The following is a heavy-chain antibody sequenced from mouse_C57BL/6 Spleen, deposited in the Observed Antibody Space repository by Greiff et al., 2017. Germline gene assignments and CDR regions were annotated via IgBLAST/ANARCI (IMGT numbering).Heavy chain of an antibody. CDR3: ARDDGYRSFAY. J-gene: IGHJ3*01. CDR1: GYTFTSYW. D-gene: IGHD2-3*01. Sequence: QVQLQQPGAELVKPGASVKLSCKASGYTFTSYWMHWVKQRPGQGLEWIGMIHPNSGSTNYNEKFKSKATLTVDKSSSTAYMQLSSLTSEDSAVYYCARDDGYRSFAYWVQGTLVTVSA. CDR2: IHPNSGST. V-gene: IGHV1-64*01.